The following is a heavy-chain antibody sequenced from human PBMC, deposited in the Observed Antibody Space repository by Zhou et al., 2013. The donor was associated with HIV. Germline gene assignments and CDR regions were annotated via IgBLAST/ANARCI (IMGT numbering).Heavy chain of an antibody. CDR1: GSTLSDLS. V-gene: IGHV1-24*01. Sequence: QVQLVQSGAEVKKPGASVKVSCNLSGSTLSDLSMHWVRQGPGKGLEWMGGFDPAHGETIYAQKFKGRVTMTEDTSTDTAYMELSSLRSEDTAVYYCARHYTSGWYGDAFDIWGQGTMVIVSS. CDR2: FDPAHGET. J-gene: IGHJ3*02. CDR3: ARHYTSGWYGDAFDI. D-gene: IGHD6-19*01.